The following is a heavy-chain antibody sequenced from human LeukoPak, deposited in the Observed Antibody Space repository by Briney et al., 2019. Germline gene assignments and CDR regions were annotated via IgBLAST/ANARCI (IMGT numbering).Heavy chain of an antibody. CDR1: GGSFSGYY. J-gene: IGHJ3*02. CDR3: ARDNLGYDAFDI. D-gene: IGHD3-22*01. CDR2: INHSGST. V-gene: IGHV4-34*01. Sequence: TSETLSLTCAVYGGSFSGYYWSWIRQPPGKGLEWIGEINHSGSTNYNPSLKSRVTISVDTSKNQFSLKLSSVTAADTAVYYCARDNLGYDAFDIWGQGTMVTVSS.